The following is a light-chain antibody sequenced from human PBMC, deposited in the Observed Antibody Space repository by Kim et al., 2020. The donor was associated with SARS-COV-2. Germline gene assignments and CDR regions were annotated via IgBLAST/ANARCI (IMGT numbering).Light chain of an antibody. J-gene: IGKJ1*01. CDR2: KAS. CDR1: QSISSC. CDR3: QQSYSTLWT. V-gene: IGKV1-5*03. Sequence: ASVGDRVTITCRASQSISSCLAWYQQKPGKAPKLLIYKASSLESGVPSRFSGSGSGTECTLTISSLQPEDFATYYCQQSYSTLWTFGQGTKVDIK.